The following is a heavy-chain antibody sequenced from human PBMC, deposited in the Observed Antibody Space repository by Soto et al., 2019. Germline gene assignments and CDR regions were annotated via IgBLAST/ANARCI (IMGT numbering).Heavy chain of an antibody. D-gene: IGHD3-22*01. CDR3: ARDGSGYRSRASPMDV. CDR2: IIPIFGTA. V-gene: IGHV1-69*01. Sequence: QVQLVQSGVEVKKPGSSVKVSCKASGDTFSSYAISWVRQAPGQGLEWMGGIIPIFGTANYAQKFQGRVTITADESTSTAYMELSSLRSEDTAVYYCARDGSGYRSRASPMDVWGQGTTVTVSS. J-gene: IGHJ6*02. CDR1: GDTFSSYA.